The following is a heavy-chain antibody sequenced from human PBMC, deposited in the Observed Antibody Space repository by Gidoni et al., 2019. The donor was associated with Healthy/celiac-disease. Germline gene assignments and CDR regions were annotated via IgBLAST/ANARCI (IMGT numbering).Heavy chain of an antibody. Sequence: QVQLVQSGAEVKKPGASVKVSCKVSGYTLTELSMHWVRQDPGKGLEWMGGFDPEDGETIYAQKFQGRVTMTEDTSTDTAYMELSSLRSEDTAVYYCATDVRTAYYYDSSGYTPLGYWGQGTLVTVSS. CDR2: FDPEDGET. CDR3: ATDVRTAYYYDSSGYTPLGY. D-gene: IGHD3-22*01. J-gene: IGHJ4*02. V-gene: IGHV1-24*01. CDR1: GYTLTELS.